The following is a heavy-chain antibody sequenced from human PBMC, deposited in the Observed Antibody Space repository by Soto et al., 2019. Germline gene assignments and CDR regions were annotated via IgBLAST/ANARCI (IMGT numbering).Heavy chain of an antibody. CDR1: GGTFSSYA. V-gene: IGHV1-69*05. Sequence: SVKVSCKASGGTFSSYAISWVRQAPGQGLEWMGGIIPIFGTANYAQKFQGRVTMTTDTSTSTAYMELRSLRSDDTAVYYCARVAQQLVPPYYYYYYMDVWGKGTTVTVSS. CDR2: IIPIFGTA. D-gene: IGHD6-13*01. J-gene: IGHJ6*03. CDR3: ARVAQQLVPPYYYYYYMDV.